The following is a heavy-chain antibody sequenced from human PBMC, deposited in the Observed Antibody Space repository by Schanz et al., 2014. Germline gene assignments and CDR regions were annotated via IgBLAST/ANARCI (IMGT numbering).Heavy chain of an antibody. CDR3: ARDRDQWDGNFCDF. CDR1: GYTFTDYY. Sequence: QVQLVQSGAEVKKPGASVKVSCKASGYTFTDYYIHWVRQAPGQGLEWMGWINGYNAHTNYAQKFQGRVTMTTDTSTSTVYMELRSLRSDDTAVYYCARDRDQWDGNFCDFWGQGTLVTVSS. D-gene: IGHD1-26*01. V-gene: IGHV1-18*04. CDR2: INGYNAHT. J-gene: IGHJ4*02.